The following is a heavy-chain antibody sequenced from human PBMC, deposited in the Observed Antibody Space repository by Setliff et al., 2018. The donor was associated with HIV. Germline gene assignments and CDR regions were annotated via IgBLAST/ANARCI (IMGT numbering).Heavy chain of an antibody. CDR3: AKDGDYRNGDYDAFDI. Sequence: GGSLRLSCAASGFTFSVHGMHWVRQAPGKGLEWVAFINYDESSEYYADSVKGRVSISRDNSKNTVDLHMNSLRTEDTAAYYCAKDGDYRNGDYDAFDIWGLGTMVTVSS. CDR2: INYDESSE. D-gene: IGHD4-4*01. V-gene: IGHV3-30*02. J-gene: IGHJ3*02. CDR1: GFTFSVHG.